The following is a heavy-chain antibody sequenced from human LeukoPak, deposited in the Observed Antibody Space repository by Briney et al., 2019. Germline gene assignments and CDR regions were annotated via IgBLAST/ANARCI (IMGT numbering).Heavy chain of an antibody. D-gene: IGHD6-6*01. V-gene: IGHV3-48*01. Sequence: GGSLRLSCAASGFTFSSYSMNWVRQAPGKGLEWVSYISSSSSTIYYADSVKGRFTISRDNAKNSLYLQMNSLRAEDTAVYYCARGGRSSSFDSWGKGTTVTVSS. CDR2: ISSSSSTI. CDR1: GFTFSSYS. CDR3: ARGGRSSSFDS. J-gene: IGHJ6*04.